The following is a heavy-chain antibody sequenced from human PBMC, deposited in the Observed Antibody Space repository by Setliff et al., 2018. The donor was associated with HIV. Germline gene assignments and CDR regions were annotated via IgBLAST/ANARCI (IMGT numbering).Heavy chain of an antibody. J-gene: IGHJ6*03. CDR1: GYTFSSYA. V-gene: IGHV3-23*01. CDR3: AKDTLPASARGSSMDV. CDR2: ISAGGYTT. Sequence: GGSLRLSCAASGYTFSSYAMTWVRQAPGEGLEWVSGISAGGYTTYYADSVKGRFTISRDNSKNTLYLQMNNLRAEDTAVYYCAKDTLPASARGSSMDVWGKGTTVTVPS.